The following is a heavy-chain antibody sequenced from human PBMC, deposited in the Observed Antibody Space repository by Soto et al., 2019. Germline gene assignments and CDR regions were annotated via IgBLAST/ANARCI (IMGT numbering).Heavy chain of an antibody. J-gene: IGHJ3*02. V-gene: IGHV3-7*02. CDR1: GFTFSSYW. CDR2: IKQDGSEK. Sequence: EVQLVESGGGLVQPGGSLRLSCTASGFTFSSYWMSWVRQAPGKGLEWVANIKQDGSEKYYVDSVKGRFTISRDNAKNSLYLQMNSLRAEDMAVYYCARYDVVVVAAIDRPAFDIWGQGTMVTVSP. CDR3: ARYDVVVVAAIDRPAFDI. D-gene: IGHD2-15*01.